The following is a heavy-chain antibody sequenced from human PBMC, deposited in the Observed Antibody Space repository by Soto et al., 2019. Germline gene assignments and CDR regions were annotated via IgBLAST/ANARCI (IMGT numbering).Heavy chain of an antibody. V-gene: IGHV3-23*01. J-gene: IGHJ6*02. CDR1: GFTFSSYA. D-gene: IGHD2-2*01. CDR2: ISGSGGST. Sequence: GGSLRLSCAASGFTFSSYAMSWVRQAPGKGLEWVSAISGSGGSTYHADSVKGRFTISRDNSKNTLYLQMNSLRAEDTAVYYCAKIPAAQIYYYYGMDVWGQGTTVTVSS. CDR3: AKIPAAQIYYYYGMDV.